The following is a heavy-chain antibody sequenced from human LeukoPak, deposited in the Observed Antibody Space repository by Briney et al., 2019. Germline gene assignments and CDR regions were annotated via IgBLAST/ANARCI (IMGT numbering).Heavy chain of an antibody. J-gene: IGHJ4*02. D-gene: IGHD2-21*01. CDR2: IYYSGST. Sequence: PSETLSLTCTVSGGSISSGGYYWSWIRQHPGKGLEWIGYIYYSGSTYYNPSLKSRVTISVDTSKNQFSLKLSSVTAADTAVYYCARVSGEPDCGGDCYLPDYWGQGTLVTVSS. CDR1: GGSISSGGYY. V-gene: IGHV4-31*03. CDR3: ARVSGEPDCGGDCYLPDY.